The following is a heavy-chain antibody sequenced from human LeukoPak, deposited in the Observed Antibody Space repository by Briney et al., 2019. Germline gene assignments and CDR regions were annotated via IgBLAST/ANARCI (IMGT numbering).Heavy chain of an antibody. Sequence: GGSLRLSCATSGFTFSDHGMHWVRQAPGKGLEWVAVIWYDGSSRYYTHSVKGRFTISSDNSKNTVYLQMNSLRAEDTAVYYCARDSYGGNSEIDYWGQGTPVTVSS. D-gene: IGHD4-23*01. CDR2: IWYDGSSR. V-gene: IGHV3-33*01. CDR1: GFTFSDHG. J-gene: IGHJ4*02. CDR3: ARDSYGGNSEIDY.